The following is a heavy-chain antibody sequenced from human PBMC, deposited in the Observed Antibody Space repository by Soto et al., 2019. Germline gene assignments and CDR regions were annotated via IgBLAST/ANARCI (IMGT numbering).Heavy chain of an antibody. CDR1: GGSISSYY. D-gene: IGHD6-6*01. Sequence: SETLSLTCTVSGGSISSYYWSWIRQPPGKGLEWVGYIYYSGSTNYNPSLKSRVTISVDTSKNQFSLKLSSVTAADTAVYYCARGGSSVSSYYYYGMDVWGQGTTVTVSS. J-gene: IGHJ6*02. V-gene: IGHV4-59*01. CDR2: IYYSGST. CDR3: ARGGSSVSSYYYYGMDV.